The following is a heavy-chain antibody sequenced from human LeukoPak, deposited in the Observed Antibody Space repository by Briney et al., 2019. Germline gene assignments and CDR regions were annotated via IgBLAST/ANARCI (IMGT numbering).Heavy chain of an antibody. J-gene: IGHJ4*02. D-gene: IGHD1-20*01. V-gene: IGHV3-21*01. CDR2: ISSSSDYI. Sequence: GGSLRLSCAASGFTFSSFTMNWVRQAPGKGLEWVSSISSSSDYIYYADSVKGRFTISRDNAKNSLYLQMNSLRAEDTAVYYCARDSYNWNDGGAVYWGQGTLVTVSS. CDR1: GFTFSSFT. CDR3: ARDSYNWNDGGAVY.